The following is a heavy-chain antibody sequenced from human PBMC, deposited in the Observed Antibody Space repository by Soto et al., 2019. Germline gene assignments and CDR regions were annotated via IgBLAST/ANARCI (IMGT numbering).Heavy chain of an antibody. CDR1: GGSISSYY. CDR3: ASDRTGGNWFDP. V-gene: IGHV4-59*01. Sequence: SETLSLTCTVSGGSISSYYWSWIRQPPGKGLEWIGYIYYSGSTNYNPSLKSRVTISVDTSKNQFSPKLSSVTAADTAVYYCASDRTGGNWFDPWGQGTLVTVSS. J-gene: IGHJ5*02. D-gene: IGHD1-1*01. CDR2: IYYSGST.